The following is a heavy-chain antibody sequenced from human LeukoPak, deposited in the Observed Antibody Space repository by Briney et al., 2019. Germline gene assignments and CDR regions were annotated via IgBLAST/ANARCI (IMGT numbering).Heavy chain of an antibody. Sequence: SETLSLTCTVSGGSISSYYWSWIRQPPGKGLEWIGYIYYSGSTNYNPSLKSRVTISVDTSKNQFSLNLSSVTAADTAVYYCARDVQNYYYYYMDVWGKGTTATVSS. CDR1: GGSISSYY. CDR3: ARDVQNYYYYYMDV. V-gene: IGHV4-59*01. CDR2: IYYSGST. J-gene: IGHJ6*03.